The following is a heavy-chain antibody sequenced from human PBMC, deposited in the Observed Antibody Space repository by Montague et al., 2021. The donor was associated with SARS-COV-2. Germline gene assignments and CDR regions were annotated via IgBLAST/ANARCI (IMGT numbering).Heavy chain of an antibody. V-gene: IGHV4-39*01. CDR3: ARQGRISMVRLNWFDP. CDR2: IYYSGST. J-gene: IGHJ5*02. D-gene: IGHD3-10*01. Sequence: SETLSLTCTVSGGSISSSSYYWGWIRQPPGKGLEWIGSIYYSGSTYYNPTLKSRVSIYVDTSKNQFSLKLNSVTAADTAVYYCARQGRISMVRLNWFDPWGQGTLVTVSS. CDR1: GGSISSSSYY.